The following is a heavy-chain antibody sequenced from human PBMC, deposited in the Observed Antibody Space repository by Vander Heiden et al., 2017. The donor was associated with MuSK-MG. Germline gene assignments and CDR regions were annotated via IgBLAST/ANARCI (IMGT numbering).Heavy chain of an antibody. Sequence: QVQLVQSGAEVKKPGSSVKVSCKASGGTFSSYAISWVRQAPGQGLEWMGGFIPIFGTANYAQKFQGRVTIPADESTSTAYMELSSLRSEDTAVYYCARDLQGLEDIVVVPAADNPTRDWFDPWGQGTLVTVSS. CDR3: ARDLQGLEDIVVVPAADNPTRDWFDP. D-gene: IGHD2-2*01. J-gene: IGHJ5*02. CDR1: GGTFSSYA. CDR2: FIPIFGTA. V-gene: IGHV1-69*01.